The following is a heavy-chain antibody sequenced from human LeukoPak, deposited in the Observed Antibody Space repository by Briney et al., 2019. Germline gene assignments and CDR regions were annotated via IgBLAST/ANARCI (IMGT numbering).Heavy chain of an antibody. CDR1: GGTFSSYA. Sequence: GASVKVSCKASGGTFSSYAISWVRQAPGQGLEWMGRINPNSGGTNYAQKFQGRVTMTRDTSISTAYMELSRLRSDDTAVYYCARDQVAAADYWGQGTLVTVSS. J-gene: IGHJ4*02. D-gene: IGHD6-19*01. CDR2: INPNSGGT. V-gene: IGHV1-2*06. CDR3: ARDQVAAADY.